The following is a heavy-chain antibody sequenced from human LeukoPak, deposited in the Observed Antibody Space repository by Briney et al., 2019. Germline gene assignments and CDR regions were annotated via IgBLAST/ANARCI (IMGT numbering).Heavy chain of an antibody. V-gene: IGHV3-48*03. CDR3: ARVLGYYGSGTYYPDY. D-gene: IGHD3-10*01. CDR2: ISGSGSSI. J-gene: IGHJ4*02. CDR1: GFTFSRFE. Sequence: GGSLRLSCVASGFTFSRFEMNWVRQAPGKGLEWVSYISGSGSSIYYADSVKGRFTISRDNAKNSLYLQMNSLRAEDTAVYYCARVLGYYGSGTYYPDYWGQGTLVTVSS.